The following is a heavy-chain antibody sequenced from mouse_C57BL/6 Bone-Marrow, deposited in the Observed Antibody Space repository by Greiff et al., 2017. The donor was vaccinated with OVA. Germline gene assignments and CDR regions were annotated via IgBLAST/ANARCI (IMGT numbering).Heavy chain of an antibody. V-gene: IGHV1-15*01. CDR2: IDPETGGT. CDR1: GYTFTDYE. D-gene: IGHD2-1*01. J-gene: IGHJ3*01. CDR3: TICYGNYCAWFAY. Sequence: QVQLQQSGAELVRPGASVTLSCKASGYTFTDYEMHWVKRTPVHGLEWIGAIDPETGGTAYNQKFKGKALLTADKSSSTAYMEHRSLTSEDSAVYYCTICYGNYCAWFAYWGQGTLVTVSA.